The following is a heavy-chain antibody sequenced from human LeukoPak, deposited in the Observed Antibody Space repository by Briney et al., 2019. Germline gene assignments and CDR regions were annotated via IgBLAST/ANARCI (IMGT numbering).Heavy chain of an antibody. J-gene: IGHJ5*02. V-gene: IGHV4-4*09. CDR1: GGSISSYY. D-gene: IGHD3-16*01. Sequence: SETLSLTCTVSGGSISSYYWSWIRQPPGKGLEWIGYIYTSGSTNYNPSLKSRVTISVDTSKNQFSLKLSSVTAADTAVYYCARVDWDYVWGTLVGRGGWFDPWGQGTLVTVSS. CDR3: ARVDWDYVWGTLVGRGGWFDP. CDR2: IYTSGST.